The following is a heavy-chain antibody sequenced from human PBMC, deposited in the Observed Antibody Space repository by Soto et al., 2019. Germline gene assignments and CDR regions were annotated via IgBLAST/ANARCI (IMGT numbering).Heavy chain of an antibody. CDR3: AKEMERDATVAGENDAFDI. Sequence: EVQLVESGGGLVQPGRSLRLSCAASGFTFDDYAMHWVRQAPGKGLEWVSGISWNSGSIGYADSVKGRFTISRDNAKNSLYLQMNSLRAEDTALYYCAKEMERDATVAGENDAFDIWGQGTMVTVSS. J-gene: IGHJ3*02. D-gene: IGHD6-19*01. V-gene: IGHV3-9*01. CDR2: ISWNSGSI. CDR1: GFTFDDYA.